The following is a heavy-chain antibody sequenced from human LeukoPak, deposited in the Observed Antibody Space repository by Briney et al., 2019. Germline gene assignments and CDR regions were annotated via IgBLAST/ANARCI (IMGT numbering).Heavy chain of an antibody. CDR1: GYTFTSYD. CDR2: MNPNSGNT. Sequence: ASVKVSCKASGYTFTSYDINWVRQATGQGLEWMGWMNPNSGNTGYAQKFQGRVTMTRNTSISTAYMELSSLRSEDTAVYYCARDLPGVERRNFDYWGQGTLVTVSS. J-gene: IGHJ4*02. D-gene: IGHD1-1*01. V-gene: IGHV1-8*01. CDR3: ARDLPGVERRNFDY.